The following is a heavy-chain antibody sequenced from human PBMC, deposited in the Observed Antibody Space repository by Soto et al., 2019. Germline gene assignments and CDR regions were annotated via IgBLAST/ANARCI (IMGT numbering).Heavy chain of an antibody. V-gene: IGHV1-69*02. CDR1: GGTFSSYT. D-gene: IGHD2-15*01. CDR3: ARCNKLGWCDY. J-gene: IGHJ4*02. CDR2: IIPILGIA. Sequence: QVQLVQSGAEVQKPGSSVKVSCKASGGTFSSYTISWVRQAPGQGLEWMGRIIPILGIANYAQKFQGRVTITADKSTSTAYMELSSLRSEDTAVYYCARCNKLGWCDYWGQGTLVTVSS.